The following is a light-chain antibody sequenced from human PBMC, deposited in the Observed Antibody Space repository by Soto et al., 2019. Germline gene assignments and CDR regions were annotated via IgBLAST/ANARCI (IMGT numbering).Light chain of an antibody. CDR2: GAS. V-gene: IGKV3-20*01. Sequence: ETVLTQSPGTLSLSPGERSTLSLMSSQSVSSNYLAWYQQKPGQAPRLLIYGASSRATGIPDRFSGSGSGTDFTLTISRLEPEDFAVYYCQQYGNSPPETFGQGTRLE. CDR1: QSVSSNY. CDR3: QQYGNSPPET. J-gene: IGKJ5*01.